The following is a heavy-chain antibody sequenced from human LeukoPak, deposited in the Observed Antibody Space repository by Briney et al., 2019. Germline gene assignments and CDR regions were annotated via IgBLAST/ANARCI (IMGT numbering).Heavy chain of an antibody. CDR2: ISYDGSNK. CDR1: GFTFSSYG. D-gene: IGHD5-18*01. V-gene: IGHV3-30*18. Sequence: PGRSLRLSCAASGFTFSSYGMHWVRQAPGKGLEWVAVISYDGSNKYYADSVKGRFTISRDNSKNTLYLQMNSLRAEDTAVYYCAKDQYSYGPPPPLLDYWGQGTLVTVSS. CDR3: AKDQYSYGPPPPLLDY. J-gene: IGHJ4*02.